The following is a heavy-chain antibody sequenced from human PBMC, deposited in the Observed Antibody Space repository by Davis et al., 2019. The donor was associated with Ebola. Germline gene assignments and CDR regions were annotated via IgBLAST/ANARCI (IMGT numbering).Heavy chain of an antibody. CDR2: INPSGGST. D-gene: IGHD1-26*01. Sequence: ASVKVSCRASGYTFTSYYMHWVRQAPGQGLEWMGIINPSGGSTSYAQKFQGRVTMTRDTSTSTVYMELSSLRSEDTAVYYCATPTRSYYYGMDVWGQGTTVTVSS. V-gene: IGHV1-46*01. J-gene: IGHJ6*02. CDR3: ATPTRSYYYGMDV. CDR1: GYTFTSYY.